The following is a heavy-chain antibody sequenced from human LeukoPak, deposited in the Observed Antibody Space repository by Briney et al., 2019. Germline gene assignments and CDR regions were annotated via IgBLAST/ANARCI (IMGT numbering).Heavy chain of an antibody. V-gene: IGHV4-59*01. CDR2: IYDTEKT. CDR1: DGPIRNSY. Sequence: SETLSLTCTVSDGPIRNSYWNWIRQPPGKGLEWIGNIYDTEKTNYNPSLKSRVTMSLDTSKNQVSLKLTSVNAADTAVYYCARGRNWFDFWGQGTQVTVSS. J-gene: IGHJ5*01. CDR3: ARGRNWFDF.